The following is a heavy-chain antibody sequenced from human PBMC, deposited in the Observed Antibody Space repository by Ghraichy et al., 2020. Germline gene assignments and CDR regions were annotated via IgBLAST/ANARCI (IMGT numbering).Heavy chain of an antibody. J-gene: IGHJ5*02. CDR3: ARHGGYGDFNWFDP. Sequence: GSLRLSCTVSGGSISSSSYYWGWIRQPPGKGLEWIGSIYYSGSTYYNPSLKSRVTISVDTSKNQFSLKLSSVTAADTAVYYCARHGGYGDFNWFDPWGQGTLVTVSS. CDR2: IYYSGST. V-gene: IGHV4-39*01. D-gene: IGHD4-17*01. CDR1: GGSISSSSYY.